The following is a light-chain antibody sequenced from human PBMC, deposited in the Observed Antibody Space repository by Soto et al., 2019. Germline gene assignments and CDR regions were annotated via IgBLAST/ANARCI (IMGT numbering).Light chain of an antibody. CDR1: QSVNSN. J-gene: IGKJ4*01. CDR3: QQYNYWPPLT. V-gene: IGKV3-15*01. Sequence: EVVMTQSPATLSVSPGERATLSCRASQSVNSNLAWYQQKPGQAPRLLIYGASTRATGIPARFSGSGSGTEFTLTISSLQSEDFAVYYCQQYNYWPPLTFGGGTNVEIK. CDR2: GAS.